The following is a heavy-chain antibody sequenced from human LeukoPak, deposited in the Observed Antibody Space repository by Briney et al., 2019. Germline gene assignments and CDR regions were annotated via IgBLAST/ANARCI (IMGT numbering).Heavy chain of an antibody. CDR1: GFTFSNYW. J-gene: IGHJ6*02. D-gene: IGHD3-10*01. Sequence: GGSLRLSCAASGFTFSNYWMSWVRQAPGKGLEWVANIKQDGSEKYYVGSVKGRFTISRDNAKNSLYLQMNSLRAEDTAVYYCARAGQLWFGESWMDVWGQGTTVIVSS. V-gene: IGHV3-7*01. CDR3: ARAGQLWFGESWMDV. CDR2: IKQDGSEK.